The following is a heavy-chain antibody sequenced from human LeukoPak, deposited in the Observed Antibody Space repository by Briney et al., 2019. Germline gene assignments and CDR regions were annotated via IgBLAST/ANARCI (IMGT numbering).Heavy chain of an antibody. J-gene: IGHJ3*02. CDR2: FDPEDGET. CDR3: ATVPIAAAGSSAFDI. D-gene: IGHD6-13*01. CDR1: GYTLTELS. Sequence: ASVKVSRKVSGYTLTELSMHWVRQAPGKGLEWMGGFDPEDGETIYAQKFQGRVTMTEDTSTDTAYIELSSMRSEDTAVYYCATVPIAAAGSSAFDIWGQGTMVTVSS. V-gene: IGHV1-24*01.